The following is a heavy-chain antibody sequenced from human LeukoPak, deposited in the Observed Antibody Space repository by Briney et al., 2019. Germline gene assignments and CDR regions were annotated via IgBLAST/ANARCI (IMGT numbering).Heavy chain of an antibody. CDR3: ARTGLGMYSFDQ. D-gene: IGHD3/OR15-3a*01. CDR1: GFTFSSYG. CDR2: IIGSGSTI. V-gene: IGHV3-48*01. J-gene: IGHJ4*02. Sequence: GGSLRLSCAASGFTFSSYGMSWVRQAPGKGLKWVSVIIGSGSTIYYADSVKGRFTISRDNGKNSVYLQMNSLRVEDTAVYYCARTGLGMYSFDQWGQGTLVTVSS.